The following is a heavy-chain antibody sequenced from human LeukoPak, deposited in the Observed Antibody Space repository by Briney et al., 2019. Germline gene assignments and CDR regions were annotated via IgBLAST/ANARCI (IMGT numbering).Heavy chain of an antibody. D-gene: IGHD3-10*01. Sequence: KSGPALVKPTQTLTLTCTFYGFSLSTDEMSVSWVRQPPGKALEWLARIDWDDDKYYSASLKTRLTIPKDTSKNQVVLTMTNMDPVDTATYYCARRLYGSGSSNAFDIWGQGTMVTVSS. CDR2: IDWDDDK. V-gene: IGHV2-70*11. CDR3: ARRLYGSGSSNAFDI. CDR1: GFSLSTDEMS. J-gene: IGHJ3*02.